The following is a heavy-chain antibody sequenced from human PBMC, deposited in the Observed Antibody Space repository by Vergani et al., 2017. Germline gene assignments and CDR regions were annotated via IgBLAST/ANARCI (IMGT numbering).Heavy chain of an antibody. D-gene: IGHD1-14*01. CDR2: TWYDGNNK. J-gene: IGHJ5*02. V-gene: IGHV3-33*01. Sequence: QVQLVESGGGVVQPGRSLRLSGAASGCTFNQYGMHWVRQAPGKGLEWVAVTWYDGNNKQYADSVKGRFTISRDNSKSTMYLQMNSLRDEDTGVYYCARDLRLLYNRFDPWGQGTLVTVSS. CDR3: ARDLRLLYNRFDP. CDR1: GCTFNQYG.